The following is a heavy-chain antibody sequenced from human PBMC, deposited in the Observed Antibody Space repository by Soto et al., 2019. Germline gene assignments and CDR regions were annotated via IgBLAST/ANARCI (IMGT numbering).Heavy chain of an antibody. CDR3: ARMGGTSSRYYYYYYMDV. D-gene: IGHD1-7*01. CDR1: SGSISSSNW. Sequence: ETLSLTCAVSSGSISSSNWWSWVRQPPGKGLEWIGEIYHSGSTNYNPSLKSRVTISVDKSKNQFSLKLSSVTAADTAVYYCARMGGTSSRYYYYYYMDVWGKGTTVTVSS. J-gene: IGHJ6*03. CDR2: IYHSGST. V-gene: IGHV4-4*02.